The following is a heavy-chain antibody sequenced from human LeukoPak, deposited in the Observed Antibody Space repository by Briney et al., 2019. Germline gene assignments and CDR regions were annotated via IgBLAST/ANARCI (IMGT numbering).Heavy chain of an antibody. D-gene: IGHD3-10*01. V-gene: IGHV3-23*01. CDR2: ISGSGGST. CDR1: GFTFSTYW. J-gene: IGHJ4*02. Sequence: GGSLRLSCVASGFTFSTYWMHWVRQAPGKGLEWVSAISGSGGSTYYADSVKGRFTISRDNSKNTLYLQMNSLRAEDTAVHYCAKDVGSGSYSFDYWGQGTLVTVSS. CDR3: AKDVGSGSYSFDY.